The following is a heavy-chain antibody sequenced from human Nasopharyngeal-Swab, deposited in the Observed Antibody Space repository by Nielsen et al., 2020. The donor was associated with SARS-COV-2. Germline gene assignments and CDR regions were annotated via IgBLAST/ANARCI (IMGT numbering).Heavy chain of an antibody. V-gene: IGHV3-13*01. J-gene: IGHJ6*03. Sequence: GESLKISCAASGFTFSSNDMHWVRLPRGKGLEWVSAIGAAGGTYYPDSVKGRFTISRENAKNSLYLQMNSLRAEGTAIYYCVKGMPQSGGMDVWGKGTTVSVSS. CDR1: GFTFSSND. CDR3: VKGMPQSGGMDV. D-gene: IGHD2-2*01. CDR2: IGAAGGT.